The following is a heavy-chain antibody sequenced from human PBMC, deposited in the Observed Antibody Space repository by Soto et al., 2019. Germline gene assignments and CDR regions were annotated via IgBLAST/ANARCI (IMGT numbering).Heavy chain of an antibody. V-gene: IGHV4-39*01. CDR3: ARRLIANWTQGHAFDF. CDR2: IYYNGDT. D-gene: IGHD1-20*01. CDR1: GGSVSSGNYF. J-gene: IGHJ3*01. Sequence: QLQLQESGPGLVKPAETLSLKCAVSGGSVSSGNYFWGWIRQPPGKGLEWIGNIYYNGDTYYSPSLKSRVTTSVDTAKNHFSLRLTSVTAADTAVYYCARRLIANWTQGHAFDFWGQGTLVTVSS.